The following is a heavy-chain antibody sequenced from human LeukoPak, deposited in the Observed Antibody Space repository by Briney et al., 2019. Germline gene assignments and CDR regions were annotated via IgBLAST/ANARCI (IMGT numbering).Heavy chain of an antibody. V-gene: IGHV3-21*05. J-gene: IGHJ4*02. CDR1: GFTFSSYS. CDR3: AGGEQWLVQVDY. D-gene: IGHD6-19*01. CDR2: ISSSSSYI. Sequence: GGSLRLSCAASGFTFSSYSMNWVRQAPGKGLEWVSYISSSSSYIYYADSVKGRFTIPRDNAKNSLYLQMNSLRAEDTAVYYCAGGEQWLVQVDYWGQGTLVTVSS.